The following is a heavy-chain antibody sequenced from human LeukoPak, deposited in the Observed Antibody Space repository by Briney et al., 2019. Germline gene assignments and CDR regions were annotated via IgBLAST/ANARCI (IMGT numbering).Heavy chain of an antibody. CDR3: ARDMSVVVAATCFDY. Sequence: GGSLRLSCAVSGFTFSNHWMTWVRQAPGKGLEWVANIKQDGSEKYYVDSVKGRFTISRDNAKNSLYLQMNSLRAEDTAVYYCARDMSVVVAATCFDYWGQGTLVTVSS. V-gene: IGHV3-7*01. CDR2: IKQDGSEK. D-gene: IGHD2-15*01. J-gene: IGHJ4*02. CDR1: GFTFSNHW.